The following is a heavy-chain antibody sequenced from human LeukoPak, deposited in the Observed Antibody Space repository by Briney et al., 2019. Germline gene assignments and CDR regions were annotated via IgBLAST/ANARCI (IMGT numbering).Heavy chain of an antibody. V-gene: IGHV3-21*01. J-gene: IGHJ3*02. CDR3: ARAIIAAAGSSAFDI. CDR2: ISSSSSYI. CDR1: GFTFSSYS. D-gene: IGHD6-13*01. Sequence: PGGSLRLSCAASGFTFSSYSMNWVRQAPGKGLEWVLSISSSSSYIYYADSVKGRFTISRDNAKNSLYLQMNSLRAEDTAVYYCARAIIAAAGSSAFDIWGQGTMVTVSS.